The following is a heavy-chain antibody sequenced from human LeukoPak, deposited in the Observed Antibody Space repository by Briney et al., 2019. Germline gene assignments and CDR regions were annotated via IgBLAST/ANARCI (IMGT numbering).Heavy chain of an antibody. Sequence: SETLSLTCTVSGGSISSYYWSWIRQPPGKGREWIGYIYYSGSTNYSPSLKSRVTISVDTSKNQFSLKLSFVTAADTAVYYCARVKRGYSYGLYYYYYYMDVWGKGTTVTVSS. J-gene: IGHJ6*03. D-gene: IGHD5-18*01. CDR3: ARVKRGYSYGLYYYYYYMDV. V-gene: IGHV4-59*01. CDR1: GGSISSYY. CDR2: IYYSGST.